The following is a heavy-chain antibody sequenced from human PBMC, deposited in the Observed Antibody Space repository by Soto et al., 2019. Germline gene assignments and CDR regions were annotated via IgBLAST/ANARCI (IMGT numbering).Heavy chain of an antibody. CDR2: ISAYNGNT. J-gene: IGHJ6*02. CDR3: ARVVTMIVVVIYGMDV. D-gene: IGHD3-22*01. Sequence: ASVKVSCKASGYTFTSYGISWVRQAPGQGLEWMGWISAYNGNTNYAQKLQGRVTMTTDTSTSTAYMGLRSLRSDDTAVYYCARVVTMIVVVIYGMDVWGQGTTVTVS. V-gene: IGHV1-18*01. CDR1: GYTFTSYG.